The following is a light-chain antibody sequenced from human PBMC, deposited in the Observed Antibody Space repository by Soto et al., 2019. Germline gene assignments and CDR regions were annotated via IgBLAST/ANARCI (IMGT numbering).Light chain of an antibody. J-gene: IGKJ1*01. V-gene: IGKV1-5*01. CDR2: DAS. CDR3: QQYNSYSPWT. CDR1: QSISSW. Sequence: DIQMTQSPSTLSASVGDRVTITCRAIQSISSWLAWYQQKPGKAPKLLIYDASSLESGVPSRFSGSGSWTEFTLPISSLQPDDFATYYCQQYNSYSPWTFGQGTKVEIK.